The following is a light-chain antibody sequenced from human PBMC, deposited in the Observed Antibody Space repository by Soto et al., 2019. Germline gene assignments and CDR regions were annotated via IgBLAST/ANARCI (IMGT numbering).Light chain of an antibody. CDR3: QQYNSYPKT. Sequence: DVQMTQSPSTLSASIGDTVTITCRASQTIVTWLAWYQQKPGRPPKLLIYMASILENGVPSRFSGRGSGTEFTLTISGLQPDDLGTYYCQQYNSYPKTFGEGTKLDI. CDR1: QTIVTW. V-gene: IGKV1-5*03. CDR2: MAS. J-gene: IGKJ2*01.